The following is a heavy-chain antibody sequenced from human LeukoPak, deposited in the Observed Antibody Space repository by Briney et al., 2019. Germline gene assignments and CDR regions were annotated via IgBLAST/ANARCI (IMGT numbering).Heavy chain of an antibody. V-gene: IGHV4-38-2*02. J-gene: IGHJ4*02. D-gene: IGHD3-22*01. CDR3: AGAQYYYDSSGYLDY. CDR1: GYSISSGYY. Sequence: PSETLSLTCTVSGYSISSGYYWGWIRQPPGKGLEWIGSIYHSGSTYYNPSLKSRVTISVDTSKNQFSLKLSSVTAADTAVYYCAGAQYYYDSSGYLDYWGQGTLVTVSS. CDR2: IYHSGST.